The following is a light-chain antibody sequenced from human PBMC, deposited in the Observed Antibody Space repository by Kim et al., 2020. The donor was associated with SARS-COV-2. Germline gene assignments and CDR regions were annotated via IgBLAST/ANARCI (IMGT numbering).Light chain of an antibody. Sequence: PVRSMTISCAETRTDVGGHNYVSWYQQHPGKAPNLLIHDVSNRPSGVSNRCSGCKSGNAASLTISGLQAEGEADYYCSSYTSSSVVFGGGTQLTVL. CDR2: DVS. V-gene: IGLV2-14*03. CDR1: RTDVGGHNY. J-gene: IGLJ2*01. CDR3: SSYTSSSVV.